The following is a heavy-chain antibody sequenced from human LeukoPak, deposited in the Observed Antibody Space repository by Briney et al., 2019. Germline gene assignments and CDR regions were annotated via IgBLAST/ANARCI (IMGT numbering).Heavy chain of an antibody. V-gene: IGHV1-18*04. Sequence: ASVKVSCKASGYTFTSYGISWVRQAPGQGLEWMGWISAYNGNTNYAQKLQGRVTMTADTSTSTACMELRSLRSDDTAVYYCARDGQWLVPDYWGQGTLATVSS. CDR2: ISAYNGNT. D-gene: IGHD6-19*01. CDR3: ARDGQWLVPDY. J-gene: IGHJ4*02. CDR1: GYTFTSYG.